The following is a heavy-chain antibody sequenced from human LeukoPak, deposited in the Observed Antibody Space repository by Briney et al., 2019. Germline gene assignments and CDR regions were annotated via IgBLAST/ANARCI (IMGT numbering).Heavy chain of an antibody. D-gene: IGHD3-10*01. J-gene: IGHJ4*02. CDR3: ARTETLWFGELFPDY. V-gene: IGHV3-7*01. CDR2: IKQDGSEK. CDR1: GFTFSSYW. Sequence: PGGSLILSCAASGFTFSSYWMSWVRQAPGKGLEWVANIKQDGSEKYYVDSVKGRFTISRDNAKNSLYLQMNSLRAEDTAVYYCARTETLWFGELFPDYWGQGTLVTVSS.